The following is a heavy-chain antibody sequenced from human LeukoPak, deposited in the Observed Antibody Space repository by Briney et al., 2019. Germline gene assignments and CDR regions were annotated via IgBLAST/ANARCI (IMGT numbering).Heavy chain of an antibody. D-gene: IGHD3-3*01. CDR3: ARDPTIFGVVAEYFRH. J-gene: IGHJ1*01. CDR2: ITAYNGNT. CDR1: GYTFTSYG. Sequence: ASVKVSRKASGYTFTSYGISCGRQAPGQGLEWMGWITAYNGNTTYTQTLQGRVTMTTDTSTSTAYMELRSLRSDDTAVYYCARDPTIFGVVAEYFRHWGQGTLVTVSS. V-gene: IGHV1-18*01.